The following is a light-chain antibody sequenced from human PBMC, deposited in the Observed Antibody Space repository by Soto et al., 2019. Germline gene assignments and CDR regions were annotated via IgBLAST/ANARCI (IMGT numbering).Light chain of an antibody. CDR3: SSYTSSSTPYA. CDR1: SSGVGGYNY. V-gene: IGLV2-14*01. Sequence: QSALTQPASVSRSPGQSITISCTGTSSGVGGYNYVSWYQQHPVKAPKLMIYDVTNRPSGVSDRFSGSKSGNTASLTISGLHAEDEAYYYCSSYTSSSTPYAFGTGTKVTVL. CDR2: DVT. J-gene: IGLJ1*01.